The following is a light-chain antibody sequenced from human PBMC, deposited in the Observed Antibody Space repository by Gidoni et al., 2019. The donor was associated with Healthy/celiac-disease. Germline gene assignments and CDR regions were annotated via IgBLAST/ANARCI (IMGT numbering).Light chain of an antibody. J-gene: IGLJ2*01. CDR2: DNN. V-gene: IGLV1-51*01. Sequence: QSVLTQPPSVSAAPGPQVTISGSGSSSNSGNNYVSWYQQIPGTAPKLLIYDNNKRPSGIPDRFSGSKSGTSATLGITGLQTGDEADYYCGTWDSSLSAVVFGGGTKLTVL. CDR3: GTWDSSLSAVV. CDR1: SSNSGNNY.